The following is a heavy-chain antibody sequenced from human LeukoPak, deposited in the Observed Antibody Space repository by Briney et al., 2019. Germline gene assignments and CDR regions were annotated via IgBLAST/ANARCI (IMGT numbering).Heavy chain of an antibody. D-gene: IGHD3-3*01. Sequence: SETLSLTCTVSGGSISSYYWSWIRQPPGKGLEWIGYIYYSGSTSYNPSLKSRVTISVDTSKNQFSLKLSSVTAADTAVYYCARNRGYDFWSGYNALYMDVWGKGTTVTVSS. CDR2: IYYSGST. CDR1: GGSISSYY. J-gene: IGHJ6*03. V-gene: IGHV4-59*01. CDR3: ARNRGYDFWSGYNALYMDV.